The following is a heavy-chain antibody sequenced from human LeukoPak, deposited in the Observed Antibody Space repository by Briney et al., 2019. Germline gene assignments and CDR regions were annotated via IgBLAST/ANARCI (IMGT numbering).Heavy chain of an antibody. J-gene: IGHJ4*02. CDR1: GGTFSSYA. CDR3: ARYWSSTSCYHYFDY. CDR2: IIPIFGTA. D-gene: IGHD2-2*01. V-gene: IGHV1-69*13. Sequence: SVKVSCKASGGTFSSYAISWVRQAPGQGLEWMGGIIPIFGTANYAQKFQGRVTITADESTSTAYMELSSLRSEDTAVYYCARYWSSTSCYHYFDYWGQGTLVTVSS.